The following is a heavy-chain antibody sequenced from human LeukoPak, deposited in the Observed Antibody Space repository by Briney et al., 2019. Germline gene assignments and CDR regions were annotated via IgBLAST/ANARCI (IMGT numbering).Heavy chain of an antibody. Sequence: GGSLRLSCAASGYTFPHHGIHWIRQAPGAGLEWVAVFWADGTKRNYAASVKGRFTISRDNAKNSLYLQMNSLRAEDTAVYYCARDLAFDYWGQGTLVTVSS. CDR2: FWADGTKR. CDR3: ARDLAFDY. CDR1: GYTFPHHG. J-gene: IGHJ4*02. V-gene: IGHV3-33*01.